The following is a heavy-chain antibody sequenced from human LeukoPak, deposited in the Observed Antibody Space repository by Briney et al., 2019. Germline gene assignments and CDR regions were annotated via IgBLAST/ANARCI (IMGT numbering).Heavy chain of an antibody. CDR3: AKDQYYYDSSGYYLY. V-gene: IGHV3-23*01. D-gene: IGHD3-22*01. CDR1: GFTFSSYA. CDR2: ISGSGGST. Sequence: GGSLRLSCTASGFTFSSYAMSWVRQAPGKGLHWVSAISGSGGSTYYADSVKGRFTISRDNSKNTLYLQMNSLRAEDTAVYYCAKDQYYYDSSGYYLYWGQGTLVTVSS. J-gene: IGHJ4*02.